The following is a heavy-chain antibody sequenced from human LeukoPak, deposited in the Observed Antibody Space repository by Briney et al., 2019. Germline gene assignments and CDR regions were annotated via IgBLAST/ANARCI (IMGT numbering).Heavy chain of an antibody. CDR3: ARLGYCSSTSCYGSGYYYYGMDV. V-gene: IGHV3-48*03. D-gene: IGHD2-2*01. Sequence: PGGSLRLSCAASGFTFSSYEMNWVRQAPGKGLERVSYISSSGSTIYYADSVKGRFTISRDNAKNSLYLQMNSLRAEDTAVYYSARLGYCSSTSCYGSGYYYYGMDVWGKGTTVTVSS. CDR2: ISSSGSTI. CDR1: GFTFSSYE. J-gene: IGHJ6*04.